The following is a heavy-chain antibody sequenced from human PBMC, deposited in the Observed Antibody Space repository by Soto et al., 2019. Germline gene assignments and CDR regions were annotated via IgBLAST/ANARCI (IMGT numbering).Heavy chain of an antibody. CDR2: ITEGGTT. CDR1: GDSFSGYF. Sequence: PTENLSLTCAVHGDSFSGYFWTWIRQPPGKGLEWIAEITEGGTTNYSPSLKSRVSIAVDSSKRQFSLTLSSVTAADTAMYYCAICADGMLSTNFDYWSQGSLVTGS. D-gene: IGHD2-8*01. CDR3: AICADGMLSTNFDY. V-gene: IGHV4-34*01. J-gene: IGHJ4*02.